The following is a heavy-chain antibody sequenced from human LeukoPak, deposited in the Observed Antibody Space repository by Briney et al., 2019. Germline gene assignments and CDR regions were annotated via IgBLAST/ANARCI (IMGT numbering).Heavy chain of an antibody. D-gene: IGHD5-18*01. J-gene: IGHJ4*02. Sequence: ASVKVSCKASFCTFNNYSFMWVRQAATRGRAWLEWVCAYNDKTNYAQKFQGRVTMTTDTSTSTAYMQLSSLRSDDTAVFYCARAGRVHLWLSYFDYWRQGTLVTVSS. V-gene: IGHV1-18*01. CDR3: ARAGRVHLWLSYFDY. CDR2: VCAYNDKT. CDR1: FCTFNNYS.